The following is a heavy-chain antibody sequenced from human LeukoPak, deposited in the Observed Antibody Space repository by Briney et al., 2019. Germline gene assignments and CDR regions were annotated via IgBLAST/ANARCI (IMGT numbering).Heavy chain of an antibody. V-gene: IGHV3-23*01. CDR2: ISGSGGST. CDR1: GFTFSSYA. D-gene: IGHD2-21*01. CDR3: AKFLPTHIVVANYYFDY. J-gene: IGHJ4*02. Sequence: GGSLRLSCAASGFTFSSYAMSWVRQAPGKGLEWASDISGSGGSTYYADSVKGRFTISRDNSKNTLYLQMNSLRAEDTAVYYCAKFLPTHIVVANYYFDYWGQGTLVTVSS.